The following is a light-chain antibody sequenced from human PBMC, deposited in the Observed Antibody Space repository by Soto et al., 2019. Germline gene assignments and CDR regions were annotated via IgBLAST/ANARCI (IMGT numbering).Light chain of an antibody. CDR1: PSFLDSSNNRNS. CDR2: WAS. Sequence: DIVLTQSPDSLAVALGERGTINCRPGPSFLDSSNNRNSLAWYQQKPGQPPKLLIYWASTRESGVPDRFSGSGSGTDFTLTISRLEPEDFAVYYCQQYGSSLIFGQGTRLEIK. V-gene: IGKV4-1*01. J-gene: IGKJ5*01. CDR3: QQYGSSLI.